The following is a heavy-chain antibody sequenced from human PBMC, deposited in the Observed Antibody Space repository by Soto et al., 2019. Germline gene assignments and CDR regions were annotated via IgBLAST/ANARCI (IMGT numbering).Heavy chain of an antibody. D-gene: IGHD1-26*01. CDR3: ARDEGGTGPSQ. J-gene: IGHJ4*02. Sequence: TSETLSLTCAVSGASIGSGGWWSWVRQPPGKGLEWIAEIFHDGNTNYSPSLKSRVTISVDKSQNQFSLNIYSVTAADTAFSYGARDEGGTGPSQWGRGTLVTVAS. V-gene: IGHV4-4*02. CDR1: GASIGSGGW. CDR2: IFHDGNT.